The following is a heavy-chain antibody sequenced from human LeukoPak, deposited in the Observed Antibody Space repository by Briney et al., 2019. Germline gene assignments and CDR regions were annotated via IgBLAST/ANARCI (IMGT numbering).Heavy chain of an antibody. CDR3: ASARYSSGWYGAFDY. Sequence: GRSLRLSCAASGFTFSSYAMHWVRQAPGKGLEWVAVISYDGSNKYYADSVKGRFTISRDNSKNTLYLQMNSLRAEDTAVYYCASARYSSGWYGAFDYWGQGTLVTVSS. D-gene: IGHD6-19*01. V-gene: IGHV3-30-3*01. CDR2: ISYDGSNK. J-gene: IGHJ4*02. CDR1: GFTFSSYA.